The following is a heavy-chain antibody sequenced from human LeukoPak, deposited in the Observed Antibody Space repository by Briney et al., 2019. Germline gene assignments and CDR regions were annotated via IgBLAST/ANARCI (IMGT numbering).Heavy chain of an antibody. CDR1: GFIFSSYW. Sequence: GGSLRLSCAASGFIFSSYWMSWVRQAPGKGLEWVGRIKSKNVGGTTDYAAPVKGRFTISRDDSKNTVYLQMNSLKIEDTAVYYCTSHAGFDPWGQGTLVTVSS. CDR2: IKSKNVGGTT. V-gene: IGHV3-15*01. J-gene: IGHJ5*02. CDR3: TSHAGFDP.